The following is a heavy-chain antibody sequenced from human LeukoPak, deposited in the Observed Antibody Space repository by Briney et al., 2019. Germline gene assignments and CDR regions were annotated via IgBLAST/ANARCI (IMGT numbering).Heavy chain of an antibody. CDR3: ARAIINGEDAFDL. J-gene: IGHJ3*01. Sequence: PGGSLRLSCAASGFTLNSFSMDWLRPAPGKGAEWLAVISYDGNNKYYADSVKGRFTISRDSSKNTLFLQMNSLRAEDTAVYYCARAIINGEDAFDLWGQGTMVTVS. D-gene: IGHD2-8*01. CDR1: GFTLNSFS. V-gene: IGHV3-30-3*01. CDR2: ISYDGNNK.